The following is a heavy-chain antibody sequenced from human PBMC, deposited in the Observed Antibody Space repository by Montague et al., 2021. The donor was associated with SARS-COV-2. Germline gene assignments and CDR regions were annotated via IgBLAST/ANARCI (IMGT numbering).Heavy chain of an antibody. CDR3: ATGFSGYSSSWFDKPLHEVDHACPEFDY. CDR1: GYSISSSNW. J-gene: IGHJ4*02. D-gene: IGHD6-13*01. CDR2: IYYSGST. V-gene: IGHV4-28*01. Sequence: SETLSLTCAVSGYSISSSNWWGWIRQPPGKGLEWFGYIYYSGSTYYIPSLKSRVTMSVDTSKNQFSLKLSSVTAVDTAVYYCATGFSGYSSSWFDKPLHEVDHACPEFDYWGQGTLVTVSS.